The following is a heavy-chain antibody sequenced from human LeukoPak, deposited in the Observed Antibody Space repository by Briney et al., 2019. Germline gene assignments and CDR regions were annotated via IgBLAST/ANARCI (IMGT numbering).Heavy chain of an antibody. J-gene: IGHJ4*02. D-gene: IGHD6-13*01. CDR2: ISAYNGIT. CDR3: ARDQSWQQLGGPPFDF. CDR1: GYIFTSYV. V-gene: IGHV1-18*01. Sequence: ASVQVSCQAFGYIFTSYVISWVRQAPGQGLEWMGWISAYNGITDYAQKLQGRVTMTTDTSTSTAYMELRRLRSDDTAVYYCARDQSWQQLGGPPFDFWGQGTVVTVSS.